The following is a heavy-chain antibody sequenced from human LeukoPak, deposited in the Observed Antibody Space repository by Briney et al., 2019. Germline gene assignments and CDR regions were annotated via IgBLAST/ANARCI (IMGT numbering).Heavy chain of an antibody. CDR2: IYYSGST. CDR1: GGSISSSSYY. CDR3: ANSGYSYGYDY. D-gene: IGHD5-18*01. J-gene: IGHJ4*02. V-gene: IGHV4-39*07. Sequence: SETLSLTCTVSGGSISSSSYYWGWIRQPPGMGLEWIGSIYYSGSTYYNPSLKSRVTISVDTSKNQFSLKLSSVTAADTAVYYCANSGYSYGYDYWGQGTLVTVSS.